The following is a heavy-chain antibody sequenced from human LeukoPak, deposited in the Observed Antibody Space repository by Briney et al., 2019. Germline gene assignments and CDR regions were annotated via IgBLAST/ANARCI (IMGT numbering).Heavy chain of an antibody. J-gene: IGHJ6*02. CDR1: GYTFTSYY. CDR3: ASSVAGSLDYYYYGMDV. D-gene: IGHD6-19*01. V-gene: IGHV1-46*01. CDR2: INPSGGST. Sequence: ASVKVSCKASGYTFTSYYMHWVRQAPGQGLEWMGIINPSGGSTSYAQKFQGRVTMTRDTSISTAYMELSRLRSDDTAVYYCASSVAGSLDYYYYGMDVWGQGTTVTVSS.